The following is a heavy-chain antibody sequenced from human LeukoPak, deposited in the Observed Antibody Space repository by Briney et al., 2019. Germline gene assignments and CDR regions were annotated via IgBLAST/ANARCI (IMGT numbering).Heavy chain of an antibody. CDR2: ISYDGSNK. Sequence: GGSPRLSCAASGFTFSSYAMRWVRQAPGKGLEWVAVISYDGSNKYYADSVKGRFTISRDNSKNTLYLQMNSLRAEDTAVYYCARDGSVVVVAANYYYYGMDVWGQGTTVTVSS. D-gene: IGHD2-15*01. V-gene: IGHV3-30-3*01. CDR1: GFTFSSYA. J-gene: IGHJ6*02. CDR3: ARDGSVVVVAANYYYYGMDV.